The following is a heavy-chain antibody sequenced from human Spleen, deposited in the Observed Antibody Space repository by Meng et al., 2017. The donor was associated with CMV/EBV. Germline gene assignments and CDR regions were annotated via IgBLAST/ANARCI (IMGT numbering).Heavy chain of an antibody. CDR1: GFTFSSYD. CDR3: ARGLYYDFWSSYYTAPFDY. J-gene: IGHJ4*02. V-gene: IGHV3-13*01. D-gene: IGHD3-3*01. Sequence: GSLRLSCAASGFTFSSYDMHWVRQTTGKGLEWVSTIGTAGDTYYPGSVKGRFTISRENAKNSLYLQMNSLRAGDTAVYYCARGLYYDFWSSYYTAPFDYWGQGTLVTVSS. CDR2: IGTAGDT.